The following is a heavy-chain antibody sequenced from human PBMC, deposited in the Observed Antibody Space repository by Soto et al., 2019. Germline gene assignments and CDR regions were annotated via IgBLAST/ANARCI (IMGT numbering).Heavy chain of an antibody. CDR2: ISYDGSNK. D-gene: IGHD3-10*01. J-gene: IGHJ4*02. CDR1: GFTFSSYA. V-gene: IGHV3-30-3*01. Sequence: GGSLRLSCAASGFTFSSYAMHWVRQAPGKGLEWVAVISYDGSNKYYADSVKGRFTISRDNSKNTLYLQMNSLRAEDTAVYYCARVVRGALKYFDYWGQGTLVTVSS. CDR3: ARVVRGALKYFDY.